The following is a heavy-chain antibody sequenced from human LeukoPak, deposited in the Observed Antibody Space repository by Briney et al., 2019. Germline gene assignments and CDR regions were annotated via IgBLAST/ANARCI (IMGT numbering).Heavy chain of an antibody. V-gene: IGHV1-2*02. D-gene: IGHD2-15*01. CDR2: INPNIGGT. Sequence: ASVMVSCKASGYIFTASYIHWVRQAPRQGLEGMGWINPNIGGTSFAKKFQGRVTLTRDTSITTTYLELTGLRSDDTAVYFCARGDCSGVSCYSVDSWGQGTLVTVSS. CDR3: ARGDCSGVSCYSVDS. CDR1: GYIFTASY. J-gene: IGHJ4*02.